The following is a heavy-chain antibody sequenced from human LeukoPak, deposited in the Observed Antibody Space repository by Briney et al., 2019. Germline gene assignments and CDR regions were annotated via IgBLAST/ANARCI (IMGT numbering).Heavy chain of an antibody. D-gene: IGHD3-9*01. CDR3: ARDVVLTVSPDAFDI. CDR1: GGSISSTNW. Sequence: SGTLSLTCGVSGGSISSTNWWSWVRQPPGQGLEWIGEISLSGLTNYNPSLKSRVTMSLDKSKNHLSLNLTSVTAADTAVYYCARDVVLTVSPDAFDIWGQGTMVSVSS. J-gene: IGHJ3*02. V-gene: IGHV4-4*02. CDR2: ISLSGLT.